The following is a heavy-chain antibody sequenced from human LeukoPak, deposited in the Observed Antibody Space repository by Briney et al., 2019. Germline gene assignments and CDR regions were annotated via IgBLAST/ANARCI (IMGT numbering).Heavy chain of an antibody. D-gene: IGHD6-6*01. CDR3: ARGGSDRGYFDY. J-gene: IGHJ4*02. CDR1: EFIFSSYA. V-gene: IGHV3-30-3*01. CDR2: ISYDGSNK. Sequence: GRSLRLSCVASEFIFSSYAMHWVRQALGKGLEWEAVISYDGSNKYYADSVKGRFTISRDNSKNTLYLQMNSLRVEDTAVYYCARGGSDRGYFDYWGQGTLVTVSS.